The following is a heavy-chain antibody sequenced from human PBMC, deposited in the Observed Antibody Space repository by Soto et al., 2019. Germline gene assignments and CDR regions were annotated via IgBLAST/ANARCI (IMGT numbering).Heavy chain of an antibody. CDR2: INTGNGNT. Sequence: ASVKVSCKASGYTFSSYAMHWVRQAPGQRPEWMGWINTGNGNTKYSQKFQGRVIITSDTSASTAYMELSSLRSEDTAVYYCARSRLRYFDWLLIDLDYWGQGTLVTVSS. D-gene: IGHD3-9*01. CDR3: ARSRLRYFDWLLIDLDY. J-gene: IGHJ4*02. CDR1: GYTFSSYA. V-gene: IGHV1-3*04.